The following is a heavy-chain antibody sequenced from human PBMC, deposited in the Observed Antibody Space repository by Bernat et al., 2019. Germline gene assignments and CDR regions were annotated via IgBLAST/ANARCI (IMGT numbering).Heavy chain of an antibody. V-gene: IGHV3-30*18. J-gene: IGHJ4*02. CDR1: GFTFSSYV. CDR3: AKDPQLLWFRELSHFDY. D-gene: IGHD3-10*01. Sequence: QAQMVESGGGVVQPGRSLRISCAASGFTFSSYVMHWVRQAPGKGLEWVAVIGSDESIRSYADTVKGRFTISRDNSKNTLYLQMNSLRAEDTAVYYCAKDPQLLWFRELSHFDYWGQGTLVTVSS. CDR2: IGSDESIR.